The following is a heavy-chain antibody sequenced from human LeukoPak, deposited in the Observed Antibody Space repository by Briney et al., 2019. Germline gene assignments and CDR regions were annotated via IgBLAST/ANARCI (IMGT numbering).Heavy chain of an antibody. CDR2: ISYDGSNK. D-gene: IGHD1-1*01. J-gene: IGHJ4*02. CDR1: GFTFSSYA. V-gene: IGHV3-30-3*01. Sequence: GGSLRLSCAASGFTFSSYAMHWVRQAPGKGLEWVAVISYDGSNKYYADSVKGRFTISRDNSKNTLYLQMNSLRAEDTAVYYCAKDRPQSRCNWNDVPGFYFDYWGQGTLVTVSS. CDR3: AKDRPQSRCNWNDVPGFYFDY.